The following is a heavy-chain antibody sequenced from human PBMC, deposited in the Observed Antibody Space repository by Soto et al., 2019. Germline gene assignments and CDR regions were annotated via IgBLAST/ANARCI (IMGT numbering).Heavy chain of an antibody. CDR1: GGTFSSYA. CDR3: ARDQCSGGSCYYYYYGMDV. CDR2: IIPIFGTA. Sequence: GASVKVSCKASGGTFSSYAISWVRQAPGQGLEWMGGIIPIFGTANYAQKFQGRVTITADESTSTAYMELSSLRSEDTAVYYCARDQCSGGSCYYYYYGMDVWGQGTTVTVSS. D-gene: IGHD2-15*01. J-gene: IGHJ6*02. V-gene: IGHV1-69*13.